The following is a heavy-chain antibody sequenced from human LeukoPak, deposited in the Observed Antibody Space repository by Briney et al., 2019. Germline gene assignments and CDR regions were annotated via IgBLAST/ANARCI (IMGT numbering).Heavy chain of an antibody. Sequence: GASVKVSCKASGGTFSSYAIIWVRQAPGQGLEWMGRIIPILGIANYAQKFQGRVTITADKSTSTAYMELSSLRSEDTAVYYCARGWGSGYYQPLDWGQGTLVTVSS. CDR1: GGTFSSYA. J-gene: IGHJ4*02. D-gene: IGHD3-22*01. V-gene: IGHV1-69*04. CDR3: ARGWGSGYYQPLD. CDR2: IIPILGIA.